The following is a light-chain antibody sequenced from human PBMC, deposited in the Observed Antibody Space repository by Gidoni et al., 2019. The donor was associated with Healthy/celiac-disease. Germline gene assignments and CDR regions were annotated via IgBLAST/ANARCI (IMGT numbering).Light chain of an antibody. V-gene: IGKV1-39*01. Sequence: DIQMTQSPSSLSASVGDRVTITCRASQSISSYLNWYQQKPGKAPKLLIYAASSLQSGVPSRFSGSGSGTYFTLTISSLQPEDFATYYCQQCYSTPRFGPGTKVEIK. CDR3: QQCYSTPR. CDR2: AAS. J-gene: IGKJ3*01. CDR1: QSISSY.